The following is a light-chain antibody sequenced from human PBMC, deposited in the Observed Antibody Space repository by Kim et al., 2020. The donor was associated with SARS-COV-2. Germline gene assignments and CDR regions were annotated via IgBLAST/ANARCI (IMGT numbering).Light chain of an antibody. J-gene: IGKJ1*01. CDR1: SKY. V-gene: IGKV3-20*01. CDR3: QQYGTSLPWT. CDR2: ATS. Sequence: SKYLSWYQQKPGQAPRLLVYATSTRATGVPDRFTGSGSGTDFTLSISRLEPEDFAVYYCQQYGTSLPWTFGQGTKVDIK.